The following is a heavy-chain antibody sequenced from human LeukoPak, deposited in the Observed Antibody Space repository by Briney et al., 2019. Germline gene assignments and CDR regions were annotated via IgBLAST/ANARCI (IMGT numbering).Heavy chain of an antibody. Sequence: PGGSLRLSCAASGVTFSRYAMSCVRQAPGKGLEWVSAISGSGGSTYYADSVKCGFTISRDNSKNTLYLQMNRLRAEDTAVYYCAKPKYSSSWYDAFDIWGQGTTVTVSS. CDR1: GVTFSRYA. J-gene: IGHJ3*02. V-gene: IGHV3-23*01. CDR2: ISGSGGST. CDR3: AKPKYSSSWYDAFDI. D-gene: IGHD6-13*01.